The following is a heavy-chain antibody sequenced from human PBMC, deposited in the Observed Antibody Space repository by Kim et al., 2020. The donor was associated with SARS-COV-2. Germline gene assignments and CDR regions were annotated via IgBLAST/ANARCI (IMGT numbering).Heavy chain of an antibody. D-gene: IGHD2-2*01. CDR3: TTDTSWSHYYYYGMDV. V-gene: IGHV3-15*01. CDR1: GFTFSNAW. J-gene: IGHJ6*02. Sequence: GGSLRLSCAASGFTFSNAWMSWVRQAPGKGLEWVGRIKSKTDGGTTDYAAPVKGRFTISRDDSKNTLYLKMNSLKTEDTAVYYCTTDTSWSHYYYYGMDVWGQGTTVTVSS. CDR2: IKSKTDGGTT.